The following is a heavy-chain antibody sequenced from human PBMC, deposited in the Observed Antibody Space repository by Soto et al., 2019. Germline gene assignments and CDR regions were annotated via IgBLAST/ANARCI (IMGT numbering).Heavy chain of an antibody. CDR2: LKTKASEE. CDR1: GFNFHWYW. J-gene: IGHJ4*01. Sequence: LILASSASGFNFHWYWMSSVRQTRRKGVEWLETLKTKASEEKYMGSVKGPFTMSRDNAKNSVYLQMDSLRTEDTAVYYCARDSGYGAGNSVNHYIDYWGHGTLVTVSS. D-gene: IGHD3-10*01. CDR3: ARDSGYGAGNSVNHYIDY. V-gene: IGHV3-7*01.